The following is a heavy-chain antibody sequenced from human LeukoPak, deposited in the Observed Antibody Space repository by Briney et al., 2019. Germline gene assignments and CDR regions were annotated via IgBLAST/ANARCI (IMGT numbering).Heavy chain of an antibody. Sequence: PGGSLRLSCAASGFTFSSYWMSWVRQAPGKGLEWVANIKQDGSEKYYVDSVKGRFTISRDNAKNSLYLQMNSLRAEDTAAYYCARVSLSGSFDYWGQGTLVTVSS. V-gene: IGHV3-7*01. CDR1: GFTFSSYW. CDR2: IKQDGSEK. J-gene: IGHJ4*02. CDR3: ARVSLSGSFDY. D-gene: IGHD3-3*01.